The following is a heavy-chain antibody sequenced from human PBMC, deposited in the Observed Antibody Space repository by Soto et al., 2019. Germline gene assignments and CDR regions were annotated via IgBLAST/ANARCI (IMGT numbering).Heavy chain of an antibody. CDR2: IYYSGST. V-gene: IGHV4-30-4*01. CDR1: GGSISSGDYY. Sequence: SETLSLTCTVSGGSISSGDYYWSWIRQPPGKGLEWIGYIYYSGSTYYNPSLKSRVTISVDTSKNQFSLKLSSVTVADTAVYYCAGLSYYYDSSATRSDYWGQGTLVTVSS. D-gene: IGHD3-22*01. J-gene: IGHJ4*02. CDR3: AGLSYYYDSSATRSDY.